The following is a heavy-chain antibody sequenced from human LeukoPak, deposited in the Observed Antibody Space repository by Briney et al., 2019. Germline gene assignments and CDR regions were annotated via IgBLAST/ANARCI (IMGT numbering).Heavy chain of an antibody. CDR3: ARHPPRTSYYGSGSYPNYYMDV. CDR1: GFTFSSYW. CDR2: IKQDGSEK. D-gene: IGHD3-10*01. Sequence: GGSLRLSCAASGFTFSSYWMSWVRQAPGKGLEWVANIKQDGSEKYYVDSVKGRFTVSRDNAKNSLYLRMNSLRAEDTAVYYCARHPPRTSYYGSGSYPNYYMDVWGQGTLVTVSS. J-gene: IGHJ4*02. V-gene: IGHV3-7*01.